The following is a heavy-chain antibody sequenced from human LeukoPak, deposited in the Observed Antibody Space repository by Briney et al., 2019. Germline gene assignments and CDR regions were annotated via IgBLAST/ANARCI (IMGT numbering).Heavy chain of an antibody. CDR1: GFTFSSYG. CDR3: AKPTRTYYYGSGSYYNSYYFDY. CDR2: ISYDGSNK. V-gene: IGHV3-30*18. D-gene: IGHD3-10*01. J-gene: IGHJ4*02. Sequence: QPGGSLRLSCAASGFTFSSYGMHWVRQAPGKGLEWVAVISYDGSNKYYADSVKGRFTISRDNSKNTLYLQMNSLRAEDTAVYYCAKPTRTYYYGSGSYYNSYYFDYWGQGTLVTVSS.